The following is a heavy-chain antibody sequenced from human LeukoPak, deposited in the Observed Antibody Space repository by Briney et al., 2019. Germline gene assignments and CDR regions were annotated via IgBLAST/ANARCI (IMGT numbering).Heavy chain of an antibody. CDR3: ARGRWYLDN. J-gene: IGHJ4*02. Sequence: GGSLRLSCAASGFTFSSYWMNWARQAPGKGLEWVASINHNGNVNYYVDSVKGRFTIPRDNAKNSLYLQMNSLRAEDTAVYYCARGRWYLDNWGQGTLVTVSS. CDR1: GFTFSSYW. V-gene: IGHV3-7*03. D-gene: IGHD4-23*01. CDR2: INHNGNVN.